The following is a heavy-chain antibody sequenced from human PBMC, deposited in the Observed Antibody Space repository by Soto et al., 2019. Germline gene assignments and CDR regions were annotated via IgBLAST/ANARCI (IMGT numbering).Heavy chain of an antibody. J-gene: IGHJ4*02. CDR3: ARADVDTAMVFDY. CDR2: IYYSGST. CDR1: GGSISSGGYY. V-gene: IGHV4-31*03. D-gene: IGHD5-18*01. Sequence: PSETLSLTCTVSGGSISSGGYYWSWIRQHPGKGLEWIGYIYYSGSTYYNPSLKSRVTISVDTSKNQFSLKLSSVTAADTAVYYCARADVDTAMVFDYWGQGTLVTVSS.